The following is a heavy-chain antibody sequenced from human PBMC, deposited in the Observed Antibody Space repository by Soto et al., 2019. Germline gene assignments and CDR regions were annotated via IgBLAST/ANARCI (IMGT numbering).Heavy chain of an antibody. D-gene: IGHD3-3*01. CDR2: INPATGAA. CDR3: ARGGGVGVAGSAAFDM. J-gene: IGHJ3*02. Sequence: QLHLVQSGAVVKKPGASVTVSCSASGYPVTAYYMHWVRQAPGRGLEWMGGINPATGAAKYTQTFQGGVTMNRDTSTSTVFMELSGLTSEDTAVFYCARGGGVGVAGSAAFDMWGQGTLVTVSS. V-gene: IGHV1-2*02. CDR1: GYPVTAYY.